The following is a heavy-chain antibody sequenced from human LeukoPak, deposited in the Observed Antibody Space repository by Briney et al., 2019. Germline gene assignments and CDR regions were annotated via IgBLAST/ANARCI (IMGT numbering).Heavy chain of an antibody. CDR3: ARHTRETPHGAFDI. D-gene: IGHD1-14*01. V-gene: IGHV4-39*01. CDR2: IYYSGST. Sequence: SETLSLTCTVSGGSISSSSYYWGWIRQPPGKGLEWIGSIYYSGSTYYNPSLKSRVTISVDTSKNQFSLKLSSVTAADTAVYYCARHTRETPHGAFDIWGQGTMVTVSS. CDR1: GGSISSSSYY. J-gene: IGHJ3*02.